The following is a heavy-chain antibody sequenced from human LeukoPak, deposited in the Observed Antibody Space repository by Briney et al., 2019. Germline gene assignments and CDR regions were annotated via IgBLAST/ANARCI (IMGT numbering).Heavy chain of an antibody. V-gene: IGHV4-59*01. CDR1: GGSISSYY. J-gene: IGHJ4*01. CDR3: TRSVRAPTPGDPFAY. Sequence: SETLSLTCTVSGGSISSYYWSWIRQPPGKGLEWIGYIYYSGSTNYNPSLKSRVTISVDTSKNQFSLKLSSVTAADTAVYYCTRSVRAPTPGDPFAYWGHGTLVTVSS. CDR2: IYYSGST. D-gene: IGHD3-10*01.